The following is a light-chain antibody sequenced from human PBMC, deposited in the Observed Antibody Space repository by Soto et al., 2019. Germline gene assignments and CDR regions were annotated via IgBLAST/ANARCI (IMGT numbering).Light chain of an antibody. J-gene: IGKJ1*01. CDR2: DAS. CDR3: QQYDSYRT. CDR1: QTITRC. Sequence: DIQMTQSPSTLSASVGASFPITFRASQTITRCMAWYQQKPGKAPKLLIYDASTLESGVPSRFSGSRSGTEFTLTISSLQPDDFATYYCQQYDSYRTFGQGTQVDI. V-gene: IGKV1-5*01.